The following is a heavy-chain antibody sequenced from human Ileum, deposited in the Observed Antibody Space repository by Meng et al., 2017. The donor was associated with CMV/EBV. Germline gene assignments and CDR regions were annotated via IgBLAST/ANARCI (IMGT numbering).Heavy chain of an antibody. Sequence: QVQLPRVGAGLRKPSVTLSLMWAVNGGSFSEYHWSWIGQPPGKGLEWIGEINHGGSSNYNPSLKSRVTISVDRSRNQVSLKLSSVTAADTAVYYCARASPQRRFLSYWGQGTLVTVSS. CDR2: INHGGSS. CDR3: ARASPQRRFLSY. D-gene: IGHD3-3*01. V-gene: IGHV4-34*01. J-gene: IGHJ4*02. CDR1: GGSFSEYH.